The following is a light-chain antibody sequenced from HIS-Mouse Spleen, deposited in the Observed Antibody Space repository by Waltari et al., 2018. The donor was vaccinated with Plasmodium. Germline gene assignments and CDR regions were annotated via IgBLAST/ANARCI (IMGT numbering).Light chain of an antibody. CDR2: SNN. CDR3: AAWDDSLNGV. CDR1: SSNIGRNT. V-gene: IGLV1-44*01. Sequence: QSVLTQPPSASGTPGQRVTLACSGSSSNIGRNTVNWYQQLPGPAPKLLIYSNNQRPSGVPDRFSGSKSGTSASLAISGLQSEDEADYYCAAWDDSLNGVFGGGTKLTVL. J-gene: IGLJ3*02.